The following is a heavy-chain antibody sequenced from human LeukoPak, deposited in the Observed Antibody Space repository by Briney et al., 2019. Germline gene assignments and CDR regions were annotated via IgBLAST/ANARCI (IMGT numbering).Heavy chain of an antibody. Sequence: SETLSLTCTVSGGSISTSSYYWGWIRQPPGKGLEWIGSNSGSTYYSPSLKGRVTISVDTSKNQFSLKLSSVTAADTAVYYCARQDSGYYHRYFQHWGQGTLVTVSS. CDR2: NSGST. CDR1: GGSISTSSYY. CDR3: ARQDSGYYHRYFQH. J-gene: IGHJ1*01. V-gene: IGHV4-39*01. D-gene: IGHD3-22*01.